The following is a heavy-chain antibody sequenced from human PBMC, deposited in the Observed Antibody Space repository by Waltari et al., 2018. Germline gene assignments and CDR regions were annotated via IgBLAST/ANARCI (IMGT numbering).Heavy chain of an antibody. CDR1: GRSFSGYY. V-gene: IGHV4-34*01. CDR2: NNHGGST. D-gene: IGHD1-26*01. J-gene: IGHJ6*03. Sequence: QVQLQQWGAGLLKPSETLSLTCAVYGRSFSGYYCSWTGQPPGKGLEWIGENNHGGSTNYNPSLKSRVTISVDTSKNQFSLKLSSVTAADTAVYYCARGFVKKIVGATTGYYYMDVWGKGTTVTVSS. CDR3: ARGFVKKIVGATTGYYYMDV.